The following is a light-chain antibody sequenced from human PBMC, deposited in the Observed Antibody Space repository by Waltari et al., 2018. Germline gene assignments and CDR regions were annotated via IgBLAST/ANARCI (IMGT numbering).Light chain of an antibody. CDR2: VNSDGSH. J-gene: IGLJ3*02. Sequence: QLVLTQSPSASASLGASVRLTCTLSSGHSSYAIAWHQQQPEKGPRYLMKVNSDGSHSKGDGIPDRFSGSRSGAERYLTISSLQSDDEADYYCQTWGTGFWVFGGGTKLTVL. V-gene: IGLV4-69*01. CDR3: QTWGTGFWV. CDR1: SGHSSYA.